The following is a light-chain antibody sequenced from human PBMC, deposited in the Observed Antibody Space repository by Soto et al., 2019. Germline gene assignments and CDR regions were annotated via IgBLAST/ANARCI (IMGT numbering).Light chain of an antibody. Sequence: VLTQAPDTLSVSPGEIATLSCRASQAINNNVAWYQLKDGQVPRLLIYGASTRAADVPARFSGGGSGTDFTLTIDRLEPEDFAMYYCQKYSDSPPTCGQGTKGAIK. V-gene: IGKV3-15*01. CDR2: GAS. J-gene: IGKJ1*01. CDR3: QKYSDSPPT. CDR1: QAINNN.